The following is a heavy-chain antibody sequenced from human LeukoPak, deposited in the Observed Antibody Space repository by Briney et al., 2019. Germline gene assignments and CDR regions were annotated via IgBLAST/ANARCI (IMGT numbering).Heavy chain of an antibody. D-gene: IGHD1-14*01. CDR1: GYTFTGYY. J-gene: IGHJ3*02. CDR3: AKDKRGNRHDDAFDI. V-gene: IGHV1-46*01. CDR2: INPSGGGT. Sequence: ASVKVSCKASGYTFTGYYMHWVRQAPGQGLEWMGIINPSGGGTSYAQKFQGRVTMTRDTSTSTVYMELSSLRSEDTAVYYCAKDKRGNRHDDAFDIWGQGTMVTVSS.